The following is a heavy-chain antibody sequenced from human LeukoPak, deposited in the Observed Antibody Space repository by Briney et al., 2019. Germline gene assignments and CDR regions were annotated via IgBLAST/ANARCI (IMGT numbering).Heavy chain of an antibody. J-gene: IGHJ6*02. CDR1: GGTFSSYA. CDR3: ARDGWNSRYYYYGMDV. V-gene: IGHV1-69*13. CDR2: IIPIFGTA. D-gene: IGHD1-7*01. Sequence: SVKVSCTASGGTFSSYAISWVRQAPGQGLEWMGGIIPIFGTANYAQKFQGRVTITADESTSTAYMELSSLRSEDTAVYYCARDGWNSRYYYYGMDVWGQGTTVTVSS.